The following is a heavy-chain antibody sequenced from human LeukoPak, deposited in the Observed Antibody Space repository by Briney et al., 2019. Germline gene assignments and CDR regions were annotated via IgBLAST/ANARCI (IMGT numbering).Heavy chain of an antibody. J-gene: IGHJ6*02. Sequence: GGSLRLSCAASGFTFSSYWMSWVRQAPGKGLEWVANIKQDGSEKYYVDSVKGRLTISRDNAKNSLYLQMNSLRAEDTAVYYCARAYCGGDCYYSYYYYGMDVWGQGTTVTVSS. D-gene: IGHD2-21*02. CDR2: IKQDGSEK. CDR3: ARAYCGGDCYYSYYYYGMDV. V-gene: IGHV3-7*01. CDR1: GFTFSSYW.